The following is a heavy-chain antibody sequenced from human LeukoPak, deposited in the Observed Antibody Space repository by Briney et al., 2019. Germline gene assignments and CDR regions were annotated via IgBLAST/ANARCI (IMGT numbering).Heavy chain of an antibody. J-gene: IGHJ4*02. Sequence: GGSLRLSCAASGFTFSTYTMHWVRQAPGKGLDWVAVVSYDESNKHYADSVKGRFTISRDNSKNTLYLQMNSLRAEDTAVYYCARDPWFGELLPGAYFDYWGQGTLVTVSS. CDR2: VSYDESNK. V-gene: IGHV3-30-3*01. CDR3: ARDPWFGELLPGAYFDY. CDR1: GFTFSTYT. D-gene: IGHD3-10*01.